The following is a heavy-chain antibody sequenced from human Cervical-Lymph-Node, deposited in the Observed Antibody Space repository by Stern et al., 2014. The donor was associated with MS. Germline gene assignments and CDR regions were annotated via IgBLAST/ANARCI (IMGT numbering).Heavy chain of an antibody. V-gene: IGHV4-61*02. CDR3: ATTRWDLFTWNWFDP. D-gene: IGHD1-26*01. CDR1: GGYISSSGYY. Sequence: QVQLVQSGPGLVKPSQTLSLTCTVSGGYISSSGYYWSWIRQPADKGLEWIGRIHDSGSTYYNPSLKSRVTIPMDTAKNQFSLKLPSVTAADTAVYYCATTRWDLFTWNWFDPWGQGTLVTVSS. J-gene: IGHJ5*02. CDR2: IHDSGST.